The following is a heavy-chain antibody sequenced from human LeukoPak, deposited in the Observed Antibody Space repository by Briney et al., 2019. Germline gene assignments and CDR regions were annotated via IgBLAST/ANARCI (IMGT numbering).Heavy chain of an antibody. CDR2: IYHSGST. D-gene: IGHD3-10*01. CDR3: ARHYYGSGHIDY. CDR1: GGSISSSNW. V-gene: IGHV4-4*02. J-gene: IGHJ4*02. Sequence: PSETLSLTCAVSGGSISSSNWWSWVRQPPGKGLEWIGEIYHSGSTNYNPSLKSRVTISVDTSKNQFSLKLSSVTAADTAVYYCARHYYGSGHIDYWGQGTLVTVSS.